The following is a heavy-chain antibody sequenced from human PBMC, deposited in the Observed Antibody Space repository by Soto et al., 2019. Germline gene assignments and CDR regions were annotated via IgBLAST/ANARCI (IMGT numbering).Heavy chain of an antibody. CDR1: GYNFDTYW. J-gene: IGHJ4*02. CDR2: IYPGDFDT. D-gene: IGHD5-18*01. Sequence: GASLKISCTSSGYNFDTYWIGWVRQMPGKGLEWVGIIYPGDFDTRYSQSFQGHFTMSVDKSINTAYLQWNNLETSDSAMYYCARLRGYSFGHKECFEYWGQGTPVTVYS. CDR3: ARLRGYSFGHKECFEY. V-gene: IGHV5-51*01.